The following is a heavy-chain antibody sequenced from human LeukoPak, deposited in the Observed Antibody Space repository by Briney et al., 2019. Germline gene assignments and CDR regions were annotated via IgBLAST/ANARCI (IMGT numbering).Heavy chain of an antibody. J-gene: IGHJ6*02. Sequence: GGSLRLSCAASGFTFSSYAMSWVRQAPGKGLEWVSAISGSGGSTYYADSVKGRFTISRDNAKNSLYLQMNSLRAEDTAVYYCARDGATYYDILTGYYYGMDVWGQGTTVTVSS. CDR1: GFTFSSYA. CDR2: ISGSGGST. CDR3: ARDGATYYDILTGYYYGMDV. D-gene: IGHD3-9*01. V-gene: IGHV3-23*01.